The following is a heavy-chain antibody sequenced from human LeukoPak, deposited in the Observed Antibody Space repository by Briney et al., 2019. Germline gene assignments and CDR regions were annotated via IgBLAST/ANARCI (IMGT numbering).Heavy chain of an antibody. CDR3: VRGLNYDLHP. CDR2: IYYGGSV. J-gene: IGHJ5*02. Sequence: SGTLSLTCAVSGGSISSPNWWTWVRQPPGKGLEWIGEIYYGGSVNYSPSLKSRVTLSVDKSENQFSLTLTSVTAADTAVYYCVRGLNYDLHPWGQGTLVTVSS. D-gene: IGHD3-3*01. V-gene: IGHV4-4*02. CDR1: GGSISSPNW.